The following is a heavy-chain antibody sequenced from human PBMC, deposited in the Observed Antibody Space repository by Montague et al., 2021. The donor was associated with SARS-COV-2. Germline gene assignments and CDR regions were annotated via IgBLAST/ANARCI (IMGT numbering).Heavy chain of an antibody. CDR3: ARDVPYDTLGP. V-gene: IGHV4-34*01. CDR1: GGSFSGYY. J-gene: IGHJ5*02. CDR2: INHSGSA. D-gene: IGHD3-22*01. Sequence: SETLSLTCAVYGGSFSGYYWSWIRQPPGKGLEWIGEINHSGSANYNPSLKSRVTISVDTSKNEISLKLKSVTAADTAVYYCARDVPYDTLGPWGQGTLVTVSS.